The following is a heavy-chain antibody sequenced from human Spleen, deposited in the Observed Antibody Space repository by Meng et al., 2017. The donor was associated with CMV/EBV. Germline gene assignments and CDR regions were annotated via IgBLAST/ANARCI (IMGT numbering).Heavy chain of an antibody. Sequence: GESLKISCAASGFTFSSYEMNWVRQAPGKGLEWVSYISSSGSTTHYADSVKGRFTISRDNAKNSVYLQMNSLRAEDTAVYYCATLTTVITQGSYGMDVWGRGTTVTVSS. J-gene: IGHJ6*02. D-gene: IGHD4-17*01. CDR2: ISSSGSTT. V-gene: IGHV3-48*03. CDR3: ATLTTVITQGSYGMDV. CDR1: GFTFSSYE.